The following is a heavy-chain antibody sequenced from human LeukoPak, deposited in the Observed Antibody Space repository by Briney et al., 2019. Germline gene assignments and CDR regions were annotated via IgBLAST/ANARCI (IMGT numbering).Heavy chain of an antibody. CDR1: GFTFSSYG. D-gene: IGHD3-10*01. Sequence: QPGGSLRLSCAASGFTFSSYGMHWVRQAPGKGLEWVAVISYDGSNKYYADSVKGRFTISRDNSKNTLYLQMNSLRAEDTAVYYCARDGGNYYGSGSYYPYFDYWGQGTLDTVSS. V-gene: IGHV3-30*03. CDR3: ARDGGNYYGSGSYYPYFDY. J-gene: IGHJ4*02. CDR2: ISYDGSNK.